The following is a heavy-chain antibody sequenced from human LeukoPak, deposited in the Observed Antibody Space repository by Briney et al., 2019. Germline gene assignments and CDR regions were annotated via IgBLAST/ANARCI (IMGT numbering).Heavy chain of an antibody. CDR2: IRSKAYGGTT. CDR1: GFTFGDYA. J-gene: IGHJ3*02. Sequence: GGSLRLSCTASGFTFGDYAMSWVRRAPGKGLEWVGFIRSKAYGGTTEYAASVKGRFTISRDDSKSIAYLQMNSLKTEDTAVYYCTRIAAAGTGDAFDIWGQGTMVTVSS. V-gene: IGHV3-49*04. D-gene: IGHD6-13*01. CDR3: TRIAAAGTGDAFDI.